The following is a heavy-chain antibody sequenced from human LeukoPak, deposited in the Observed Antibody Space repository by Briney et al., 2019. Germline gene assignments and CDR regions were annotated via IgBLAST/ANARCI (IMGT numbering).Heavy chain of an antibody. J-gene: IGHJ4*02. CDR2: IYYSGST. D-gene: IGHD5-18*01. Sequence: SETLSLTCTVSGGSVSSGSYYWSWIRQPPGKGLEWIGYIYYSGSTNYNPSLKSRVTISVDTSKNQFSLKLSSVTAADTAVYHCAREAMYSYGNNFDYWGQGTLVTVSS. CDR1: GGSVSSGSYY. CDR3: AREAMYSYGNNFDY. V-gene: IGHV4-61*01.